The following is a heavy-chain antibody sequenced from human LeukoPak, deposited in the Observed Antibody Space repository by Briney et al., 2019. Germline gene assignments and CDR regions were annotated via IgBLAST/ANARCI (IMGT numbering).Heavy chain of an antibody. V-gene: IGHV4-34*01. D-gene: IGHD2-2*01. CDR1: GGSFSGYY. Sequence: PSETLSLTCAVYGGSFSGYYWSWIRQPPGKGLEWIGETNHSGSTNYNPSLKSRVTISVDTSKNQYSLKLSSVTAADTAVYYCARALYCSSTSCYPTIDYWGQGTLVTVSS. CDR3: ARALYCSSTSCYPTIDY. J-gene: IGHJ4*02. CDR2: TNHSGST.